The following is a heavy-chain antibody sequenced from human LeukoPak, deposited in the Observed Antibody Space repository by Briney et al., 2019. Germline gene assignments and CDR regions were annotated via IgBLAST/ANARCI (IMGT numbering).Heavy chain of an antibody. D-gene: IGHD6-19*01. CDR3: ARPVGGWLVPLTWFDP. Sequence: TSETLSLTCTVSGGSISSSSYYWGWIRQPPGKGLEWIGSIYYSGSTYYNPSLKSRVTISVDTSKNQFSLKLSSVTAADTAVYYCARPVGGWLVPLTWFDPWGQGTLVTVSS. CDR1: GGSISSSSYY. CDR2: IYYSGST. V-gene: IGHV4-39*01. J-gene: IGHJ5*02.